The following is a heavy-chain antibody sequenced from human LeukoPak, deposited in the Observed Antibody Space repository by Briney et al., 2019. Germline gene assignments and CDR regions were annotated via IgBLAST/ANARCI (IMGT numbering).Heavy chain of an antibody. CDR3: ARGGSDNYDFWSGYSDAFDI. CDR1: GFTFSSYS. D-gene: IGHD3-3*01. V-gene: IGHV3-74*01. J-gene: IGHJ3*02. Sequence: GGSLRLSCAASGFTFSSYSMNWVRQGPGQGLVWVSRINSDGRNTNYADSVKGRFTISRDNAKNTLYLQVNSLRVEDTAVYYCARGGSDNYDFWSGYSDAFDIRGQGTMVTVSS. CDR2: INSDGRNT.